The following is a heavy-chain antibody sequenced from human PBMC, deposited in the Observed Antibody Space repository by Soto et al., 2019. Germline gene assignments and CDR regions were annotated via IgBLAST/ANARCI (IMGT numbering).Heavy chain of an antibody. D-gene: IGHD6-13*01. CDR3: ARWSSTWPDNWFDP. Sequence: QVQLVQSGAEVKKPGASVKVSCKASGYNFNTYGFSWVRQAPGQGLEWVGWIGAYNGNTKYAQNFHGRVTITTDTSTRKADMELRSLTSDDTAVYYCARWSSTWPDNWFDPWGKGTLVTVSS. CDR2: IGAYNGNT. V-gene: IGHV1-18*01. J-gene: IGHJ5*02. CDR1: GYNFNTYG.